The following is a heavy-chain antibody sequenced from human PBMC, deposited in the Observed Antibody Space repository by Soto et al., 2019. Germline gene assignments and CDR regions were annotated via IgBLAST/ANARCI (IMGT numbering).Heavy chain of an antibody. CDR2: IFYTGTT. Sequence: PWETLSLTCSFSVGSISYNSYYCGWIRQPPGKGLEWVGGIFYTGTTYYSPSLKDRVTISVDTSKNSFSLNLTSVTAADTAVYFCARLVVVAPVANALGQGTLDTVSS. D-gene: IGHD2-2*01. CDR3: ARLVVVAPVANA. J-gene: IGHJ5*02. V-gene: IGHV4-39*02. CDR1: VGSISYNSYY.